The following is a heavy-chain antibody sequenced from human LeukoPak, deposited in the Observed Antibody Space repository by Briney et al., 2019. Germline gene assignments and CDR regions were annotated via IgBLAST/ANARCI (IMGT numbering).Heavy chain of an antibody. Sequence: PGGSLRLSCAASGFTFSNYGMSWARQAPGKGLEWVSAISGSGGTTYYADSVKGRFTISRDNSKNTLYLQMNSLRAEDTAVYYCAKGPLPRITGTAPFDYWGQGTLVTVSS. CDR1: GFTFSNYG. CDR3: AKGPLPRITGTAPFDY. V-gene: IGHV3-23*01. D-gene: IGHD1-7*01. J-gene: IGHJ4*02. CDR2: ISGSGGTT.